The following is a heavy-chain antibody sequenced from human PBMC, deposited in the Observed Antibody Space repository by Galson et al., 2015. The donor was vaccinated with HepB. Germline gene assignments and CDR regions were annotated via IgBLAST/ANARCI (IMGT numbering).Heavy chain of an antibody. J-gene: IGHJ6*02. CDR3: ARARGVTYSSYYYYGMDV. CDR2: ISYDGSNK. CDR1: GFTFSSYA. V-gene: IGHV3-30-3*01. Sequence: SLRLSCAASGFTFSSYAMHWVRQAPGKGLEWVAVISYDGSNKYYADSVKGRFTISRDNSKNTLYLQMNSLRAEDTAVYYCARARGVTYSSYYYYGMDVWGQGTTVTVSS. D-gene: IGHD2-21*02.